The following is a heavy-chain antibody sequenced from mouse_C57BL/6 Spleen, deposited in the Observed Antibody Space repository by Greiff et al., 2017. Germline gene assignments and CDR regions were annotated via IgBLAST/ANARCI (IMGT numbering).Heavy chain of an antibody. Sequence: QVQLKESGPELVKPGASVKISCKASGYAFSSSWMNWVKQRPGKGLEWIGRIYPGDGDTNYNGKFKGKATLTANKSSSTAYMQLSSLTSEDSAVYFCATPAYGNSWFAYWGQGTLVTVSA. J-gene: IGHJ3*01. CDR3: ATPAYGNSWFAY. V-gene: IGHV1-82*01. CDR1: GYAFSSSW. CDR2: IYPGDGDT. D-gene: IGHD2-1*01.